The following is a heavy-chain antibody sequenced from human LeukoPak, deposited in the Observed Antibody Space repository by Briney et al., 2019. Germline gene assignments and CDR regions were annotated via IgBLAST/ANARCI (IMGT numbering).Heavy chain of an antibody. J-gene: IGHJ6*02. CDR2: INPNSGGT. D-gene: IGHD3-10*01. CDR3: ARGGSGSYLWYYYGMDV. V-gene: IGHV1-2*02. Sequence: ASVKDSCKASGYTFTDYYMHWVRQAPGQGLEWMGWINPNSGGTNYAQKFQGRVTMTRDTSISTAYMELSRLRSDDTAVYYCARGGSGSYLWYYYGMDVWGQGTTVTVSS. CDR1: GYTFTDYY.